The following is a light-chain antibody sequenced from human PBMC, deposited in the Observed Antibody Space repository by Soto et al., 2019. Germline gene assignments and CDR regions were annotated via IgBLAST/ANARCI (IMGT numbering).Light chain of an antibody. CDR3: QQYKSYPWT. V-gene: IGKV1-5*03. Sequence: EILLTQSPSTLSASPGDRVTLTCGASHSIRSCLAWYQQKPGKAPKLLIYETSSLESGVPPRFSGSGSGTEFTLTISSLQPDDCATYYCQQYKSYPWTFGQGTRLEIK. J-gene: IGKJ5*01. CDR2: ETS. CDR1: HSIRSC.